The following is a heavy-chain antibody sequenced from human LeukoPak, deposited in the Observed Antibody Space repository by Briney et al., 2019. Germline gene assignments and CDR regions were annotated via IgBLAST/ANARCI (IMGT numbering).Heavy chain of an antibody. Sequence: PGGSLRLSCAASGFTFNTYAMSWVRQAPGKGLEWVSAISGGGGRTYYADSVKGRFTISRDNSRSTLYLQMNSLRAEDTAVYYCAKDSSSWYEGENTYFDYWGQGILVTVSS. CDR2: ISGGGGRT. CDR1: GFTFNTYA. V-gene: IGHV3-23*01. D-gene: IGHD6-13*01. CDR3: AKDSSSWYEGENTYFDY. J-gene: IGHJ4*02.